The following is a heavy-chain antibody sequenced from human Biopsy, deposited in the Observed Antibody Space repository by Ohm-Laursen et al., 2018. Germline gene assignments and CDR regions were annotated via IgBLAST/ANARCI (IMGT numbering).Heavy chain of an antibody. CDR3: AIDSRNKFDL. Sequence: SVKVSCKPSGYSLSTFGLNWVRQAPGLGLEWMGWISAYNGQTSYAPNFQGRLIMTTDTSTGTAYMELRSLRSDDTAMYYCAIDSRNKFDLWGQGTLVSVSA. CDR2: ISAYNGQT. CDR1: GYSLSTFG. J-gene: IGHJ5*02. V-gene: IGHV1-18*01. D-gene: IGHD1/OR15-1a*01.